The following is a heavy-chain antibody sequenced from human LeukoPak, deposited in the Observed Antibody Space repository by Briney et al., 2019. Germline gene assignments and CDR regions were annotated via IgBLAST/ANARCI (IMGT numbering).Heavy chain of an antibody. V-gene: IGHV3-38-3*01. Sequence: GGSLRLSCAASGFTVSSNEMSWVRQAPGKGLEWVSSISGGSTYYADSRKGRFTISRDNSKNTLHLQMNSLRAEDTAVYYCAKGLAANWYNWFDPWGQGTLVTVSS. CDR2: ISGGST. D-gene: IGHD6-13*01. CDR1: GFTVSSNE. CDR3: AKGLAANWYNWFDP. J-gene: IGHJ5*02.